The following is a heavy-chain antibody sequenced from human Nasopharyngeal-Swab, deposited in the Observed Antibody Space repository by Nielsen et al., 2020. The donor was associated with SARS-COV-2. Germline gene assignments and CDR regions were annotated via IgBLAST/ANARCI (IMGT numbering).Heavy chain of an antibody. V-gene: IGHV1-69*13. CDR1: GGTFTSYA. Sequence: SVKVSCKASGGTFTSYAISWVRQAPGQGLEWMGGIIPISGTANYAQKFQGRVTITADESTSTAYMELSSLRSEDTAVYYCARVPMDWYFDLWGRGTLVTVSS. CDR2: IIPISGTA. CDR3: ARVPMDWYFDL. J-gene: IGHJ2*01. D-gene: IGHD5-24*01.